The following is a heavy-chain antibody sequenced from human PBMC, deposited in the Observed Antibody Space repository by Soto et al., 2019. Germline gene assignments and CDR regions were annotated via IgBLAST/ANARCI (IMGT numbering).Heavy chain of an antibody. CDR3: AKGSILTGYFV. J-gene: IGHJ4*02. Sequence: GGSLRLSCAASGFAVSSKYMTWVRQAPGKGLEWVSVIYGGGTTYYADSVKGRFTISRDTSKNTLYLQMNSLRAEDTAVYYCAKGSILTGYFVWGQGTLVTVSS. CDR2: IYGGGTT. D-gene: IGHD3-9*01. V-gene: IGHV3-53*01. CDR1: GFAVSSKY.